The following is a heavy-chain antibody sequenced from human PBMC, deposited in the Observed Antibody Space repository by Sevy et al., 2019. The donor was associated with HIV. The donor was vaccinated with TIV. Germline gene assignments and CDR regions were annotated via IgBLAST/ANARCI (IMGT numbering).Heavy chain of an antibody. CDR2: ISASGGST. Sequence: GGSLRLSCAASGFIFSGYVMSWVRQAPGKGLEWVSGISASGGSTYYADSVKGRFTVSRDNSKNTLYLEMNSLRAEDTAVYDCAKDASSSWTGGTFQHWGQGTLVTVSS. CDR1: GFIFSGYV. V-gene: IGHV3-23*01. D-gene: IGHD6-13*01. CDR3: AKDASSSWTGGTFQH. J-gene: IGHJ1*01.